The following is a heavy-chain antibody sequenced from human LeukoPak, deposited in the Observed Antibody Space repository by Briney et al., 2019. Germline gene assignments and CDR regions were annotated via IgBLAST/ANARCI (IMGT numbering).Heavy chain of an antibody. CDR1: GFIVNSYA. CDR2: IYSDGVT. V-gene: IGHV3-66*02. Sequence: GGSLRLSCAASGFIVNSYAMSWVRQAPGKGLAWVSLIYSDGVTQYADSVKGRFTISRDNSKNTLYLQMNSLRGEDTAVYFCARDRAEGKTWVEFDPWGQGTLVTVSS. J-gene: IGHJ5*02. CDR3: ARDRAEGKTWVEFDP.